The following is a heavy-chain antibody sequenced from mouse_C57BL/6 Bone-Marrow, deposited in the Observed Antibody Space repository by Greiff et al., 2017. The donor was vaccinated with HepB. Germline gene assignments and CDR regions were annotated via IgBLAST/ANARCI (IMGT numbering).Heavy chain of an antibody. J-gene: IGHJ2*01. CDR1: GFTFSSYA. Sequence: GQLVESGGGLVKPGGSLKLSCAASGFTFSSYAMSWVRQTPEKRLEWVATISDGGSYTYYPDNVKGRFTISRDNAKNNLYLQMSHLKSEDTAMYYCARDPTTVPFFDYWGQGTTLTVSS. V-gene: IGHV5-4*01. CDR3: ARDPTTVPFFDY. D-gene: IGHD1-1*01. CDR2: ISDGGSYT.